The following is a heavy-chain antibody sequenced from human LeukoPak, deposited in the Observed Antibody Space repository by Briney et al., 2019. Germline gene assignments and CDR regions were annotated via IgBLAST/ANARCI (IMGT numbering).Heavy chain of an antibody. D-gene: IGHD1/OR15-1a*01. CDR1: GFTFDDYA. V-gene: IGHV3-9*03. CDR2: LSWNSGSI. J-gene: IGHJ3*02. Sequence: PGVSLRLLCAASGFTFDDYALHWAREAPGKGLEWVSGLSWNSGSIGYADSVKGRFTISRDNAKNSLYLQMNSLRAEDMALYYCAKARANTQGAFDIWGQGTMVTVSS. CDR3: AKARANTQGAFDI.